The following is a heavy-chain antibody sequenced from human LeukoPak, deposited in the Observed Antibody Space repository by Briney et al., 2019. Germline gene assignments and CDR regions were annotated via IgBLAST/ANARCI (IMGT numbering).Heavy chain of an antibody. V-gene: IGHV4-39*01. D-gene: IGHD6-6*01. CDR3: ARRAARVYYYYMDV. J-gene: IGHJ6*03. Sequence: SETLSLTCTVSGVSISSSSYYWGRIRPPPGKGLEWIGSIYYSGSTYYNPSLKSRVTISVNTSKNQFSLQLGSVTAADTAVYYCARRAARVYYYYMDVWGKGTTVTVSS. CDR1: GVSISSSSYY. CDR2: IYYSGST.